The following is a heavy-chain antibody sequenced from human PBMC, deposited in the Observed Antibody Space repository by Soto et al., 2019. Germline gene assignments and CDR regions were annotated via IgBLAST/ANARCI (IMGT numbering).Heavy chain of an antibody. V-gene: IGHV3-30*19. Sequence: QVQLVESGGGVVQPGTSLRLSCVGSGFTFRSFVIHWVRQAPGKGLEWVALTSYDGTNKYYDDSVKARFTISRDNSRNTVDLQMDSLSLEDTALYYGARWGRTGGLDVWGQGTLVSVSS. CDR1: GFTFRSFV. CDR2: TSYDGTNK. CDR3: ARWGRTGGLDV. D-gene: IGHD3-16*01. J-gene: IGHJ4*02.